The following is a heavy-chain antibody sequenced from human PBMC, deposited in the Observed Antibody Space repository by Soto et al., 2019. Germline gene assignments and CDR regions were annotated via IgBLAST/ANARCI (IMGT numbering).Heavy chain of an antibody. CDR2: IYHSGRT. V-gene: IGHV4-4*02. J-gene: IGHJ4*02. CDR3: ARHIAVSGTRGFDF. D-gene: IGHD6-19*01. CDR1: GGSISTNW. Sequence: QVQLQESGPGLMKPSGTLSLTCAVSGGSISTNWWSWVRQPPGKGLEWIGEIYHSGRTNYNPSLENRVTMSVDKSQNHLCLILNSVTAADTAVYYCARHIAVSGTRGFDFWGQGTLVTVSS.